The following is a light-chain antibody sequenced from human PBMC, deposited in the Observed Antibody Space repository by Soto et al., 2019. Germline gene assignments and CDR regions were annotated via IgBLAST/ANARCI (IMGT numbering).Light chain of an antibody. CDR1: SSDVGGYNY. CDR3: SSYTSSSTLL. V-gene: IGLV2-14*01. Sequence: QSALTQPASVSGSPVQSITISCTGTSSDVGGYNYVSWYQQHPGKAPKLMIYEVSNRPSGVSNRFSGSKSGNTASLTISGLQAEDEADYYCSSYTSSSTLLFGTGTKVTVL. J-gene: IGLJ1*01. CDR2: EVS.